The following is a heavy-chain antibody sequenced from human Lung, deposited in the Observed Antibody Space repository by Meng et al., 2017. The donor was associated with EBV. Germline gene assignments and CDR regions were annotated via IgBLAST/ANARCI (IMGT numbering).Heavy chain of an antibody. CDR3: ASLYGDSSVWYLDL. CDR1: GGSTSSSNW. J-gene: IGHJ2*01. V-gene: IGHV4-4*02. D-gene: IGHD4-17*01. Sequence: QGVPQGSGPGLVKPSGTLSLPCAVSGGSTSSSNWWSWVRQPPGKGLEWIGKIYHSGITIYNPSLKSRVTMSVDNSKNQFSLKLNSMTAADTAVYYCASLYGDSSVWYLDLWGRGTLVTVSS. CDR2: IYHSGIT.